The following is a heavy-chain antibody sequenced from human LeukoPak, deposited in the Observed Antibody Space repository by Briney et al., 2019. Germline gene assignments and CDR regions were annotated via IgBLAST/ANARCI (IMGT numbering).Heavy chain of an antibody. CDR2: IYSGGCT. CDR1: GFTVSSNY. J-gene: IGHJ4*02. CDR3: ARDGWIAAAGY. Sequence: GGSLRLSCAASGFTVSSNYMSWVGQAPGKGLEWVSVIYSGGCTYYADSVKGRFTISRDNTKNTLYLQMNSLRAEDTAVYYCARDGWIAAAGYWGQGTLVTVSS. D-gene: IGHD6-13*01. V-gene: IGHV3-66*02.